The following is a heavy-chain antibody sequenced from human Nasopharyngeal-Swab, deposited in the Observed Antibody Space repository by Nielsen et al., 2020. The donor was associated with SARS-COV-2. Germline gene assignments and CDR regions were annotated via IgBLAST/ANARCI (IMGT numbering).Heavy chain of an antibody. Sequence: GVLKISCAASGFTFSSYAMSWVRQAPGKGLEWVSAISGSGGSTYYADSVKGRFTISRDNSKSTLYLQMNSLRAEDTAAYYCAKDLNSNFLNYMDVWGKGTTVSVSS. J-gene: IGHJ6*03. CDR3: AKDLNSNFLNYMDV. CDR1: GFTFSSYA. D-gene: IGHD4-11*01. V-gene: IGHV3-23*01. CDR2: ISGSGGST.